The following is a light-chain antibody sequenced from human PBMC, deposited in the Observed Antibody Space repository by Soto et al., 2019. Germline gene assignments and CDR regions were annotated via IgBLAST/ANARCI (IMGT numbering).Light chain of an antibody. V-gene: IGKV1-9*01. Sequence: PCFPSACEGGRVTITCRASQGISSYLAWYQQKPGKAPKLLMYAASTLQRGVPSRFSGSGSGTEFTLAICSLQPEDFTTYCCQHFNDTTNTFGEGTLLAIK. CDR1: QGISSY. J-gene: IGKJ5*01. CDR2: AAS. CDR3: QHFNDTTNT.